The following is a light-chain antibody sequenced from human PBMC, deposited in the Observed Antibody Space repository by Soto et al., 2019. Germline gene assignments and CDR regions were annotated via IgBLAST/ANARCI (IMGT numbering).Light chain of an antibody. CDR1: SGHSTYA. CDR3: QTWGTGIWV. J-gene: IGLJ3*02. Sequence: QSVLTQSPSASASLGASVKLTCTLSSGHSTYAIAWHQQQPEKGPRYLMKLNSDGSHSKGDGIPDRFSGSSSGAERYLTIPSLQSEDEADYYCQTWGTGIWVFGPGTTLTVL. CDR2: LNSDGSH. V-gene: IGLV4-69*01.